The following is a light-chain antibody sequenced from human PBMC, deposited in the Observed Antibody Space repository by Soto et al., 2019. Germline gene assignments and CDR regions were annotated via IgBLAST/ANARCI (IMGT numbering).Light chain of an antibody. J-gene: IGLJ1*01. V-gene: IGLV2-14*01. CDR1: SSDFGNSYS. Sequence: QSALTQPASVSGSPGQSITISCSGSSSDFGNSYSVSWYQHHPGKGPKLIIYEVHNRPTGASNRFSGSKSGNTASLTISGLQAADEADYYCSSYTVSNTLLFGTGTKVTVL. CDR2: EVH. CDR3: SSYTVSNTLL.